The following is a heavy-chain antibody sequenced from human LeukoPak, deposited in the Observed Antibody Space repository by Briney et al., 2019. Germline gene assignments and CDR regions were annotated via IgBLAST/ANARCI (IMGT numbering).Heavy chain of an antibody. CDR1: GYTFTSYA. CDR2: INTNTGNP. Sequence: ASVKVSCKASGYTFTSYAMNWVRQAPGQGLEYMGWINTNTGNPTYAQGFTGRFVFSLDTSVSTAYLQISSLKADDTAVYYCARANLWFGELGWIDPWGQGTQVTVSS. D-gene: IGHD3-10*01. CDR3: ARANLWFGELGWIDP. V-gene: IGHV7-4-1*02. J-gene: IGHJ5*02.